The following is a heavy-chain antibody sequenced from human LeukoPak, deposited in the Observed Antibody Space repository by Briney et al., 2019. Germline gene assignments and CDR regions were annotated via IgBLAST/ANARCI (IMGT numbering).Heavy chain of an antibody. D-gene: IGHD4-11*01. CDR3: ARSYTLTTSLWVYYYYYLDV. CDR2: INHSGSA. Sequence: SETLSLTCAVYGGSFSGYYWSWIRQPPRKGLEWIGEINHSGSANYNPSLKRRVTISVDTSKNQFSLKLSSVTAADAAVYYCARSYTLTTSLWVYYYYYLDVWGKGTTVTVSS. V-gene: IGHV4-34*01. J-gene: IGHJ6*03. CDR1: GGSFSGYY.